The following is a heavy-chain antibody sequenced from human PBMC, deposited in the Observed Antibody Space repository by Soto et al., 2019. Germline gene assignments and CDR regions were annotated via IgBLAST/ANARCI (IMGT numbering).Heavy chain of an antibody. Sequence: SGPTLVNPTETLTLTCSVSGFSLTLGRMAVTWIRQPPGKALEWLAHILSTGETSYATSLKTRVTISKDISKSQVLLTMTNVNPVDTATYFCARIDYTGSPLIDYWGQGTLVTVSS. CDR2: ILSTGET. V-gene: IGHV2-26*01. J-gene: IGHJ4*02. D-gene: IGHD1-26*01. CDR3: ARIDYTGSPLIDY. CDR1: GFSLTLGRMA.